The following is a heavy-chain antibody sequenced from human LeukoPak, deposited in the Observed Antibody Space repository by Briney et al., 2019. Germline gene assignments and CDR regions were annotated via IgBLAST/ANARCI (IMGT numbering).Heavy chain of an antibody. CDR3: ARDVGSAPFDY. CDR1: GFTLSSSG. CDR2: IWGDENHK. D-gene: IGHD6-25*01. J-gene: IGHJ4*02. Sequence: GGSLRLSCAASGFTLSSSGMHWVRQAPGKGLGWVAVIWGDENHKYYGDSVRGRFTISRDNAKNTLYLQMDSLRVEDTAVYYCARDVGSAPFDYWGQGTLVTVSS. V-gene: IGHV3-33*08.